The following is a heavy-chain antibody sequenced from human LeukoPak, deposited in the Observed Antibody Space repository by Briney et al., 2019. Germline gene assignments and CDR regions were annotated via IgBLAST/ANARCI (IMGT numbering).Heavy chain of an antibody. V-gene: IGHV1-3*01. D-gene: IGHD5-24*01. CDR1: GYTFTSYA. CDR2: INAGNGNT. CDR3: ARVHLRHGYNFH. J-gene: IGHJ4*02. Sequence: ASVKVSCKASGYTFTSYAMHWVRQAPGQRLEWMGWINAGNGNTKYSQKFQGRVTITRDTSASTAYMELSSLRSEDTAVYYCARVHLRHGYNFHWGQGTLVTVSS.